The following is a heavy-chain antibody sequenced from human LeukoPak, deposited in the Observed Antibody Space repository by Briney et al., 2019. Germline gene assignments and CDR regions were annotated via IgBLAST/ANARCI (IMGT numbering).Heavy chain of an antibody. CDR2: IYYSGRT. CDR1: GDSISNHY. J-gene: IGHJ4*02. Sequence: SETLSLTCTVSGDSISNHYWSWLRQSPGKGLEWIGYIYYSGRTNYNPSLKSRLTISVDTSKNHFSLKLRSVTAADTAIYYCARHLAGYGDYFDYWGQGTLVTVSS. D-gene: IGHD2-8*01. CDR3: ARHLAGYGDYFDY. V-gene: IGHV4-59*08.